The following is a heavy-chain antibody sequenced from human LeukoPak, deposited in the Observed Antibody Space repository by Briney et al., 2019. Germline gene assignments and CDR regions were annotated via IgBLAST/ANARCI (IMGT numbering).Heavy chain of an antibody. Sequence: GGSLGLSCAASGFTFSSYGMHWVRQAPGKGLEWVAVISYDGSNKYYADSVKGRFTISRDNAKNTLYLQMDSLRAEDTAVYYCARDTDTVTTILDYWGQGTLVTVSS. CDR2: ISYDGSNK. CDR3: ARDTDTVTTILDY. D-gene: IGHD4-17*01. J-gene: IGHJ4*02. CDR1: GFTFSSYG. V-gene: IGHV3-30*03.